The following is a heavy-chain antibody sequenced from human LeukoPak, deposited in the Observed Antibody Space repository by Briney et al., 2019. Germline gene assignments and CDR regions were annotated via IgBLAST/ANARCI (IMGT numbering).Heavy chain of an antibody. CDR1: GGSFSGYY. Sequence: KPSETLSLTCAVYGGSFSGYYWSWIRQPPGKGLEWIGEINHSGSTNYNPSLKSRVTISVDTSKNQFSLHLNSVTAVDTAVYYCARAPLYDSSGGDLWGRGTLVTVSS. D-gene: IGHD3-16*01. CDR2: INHSGST. CDR3: ARAPLYDSSGGDL. J-gene: IGHJ2*01. V-gene: IGHV4-34*01.